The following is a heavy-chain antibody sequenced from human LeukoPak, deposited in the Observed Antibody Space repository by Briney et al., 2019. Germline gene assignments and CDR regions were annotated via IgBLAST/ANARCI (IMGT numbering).Heavy chain of an antibody. V-gene: IGHV5-51*01. CDR1: GYSFTSYW. D-gene: IGHD3-22*01. J-gene: IGHJ4*02. CDR3: ARHGLHYYDSSGFFDY. CDR2: IYPGDSDT. Sequence: GESLKISCKGSGYSFTSYWIGWVRQMPGKGLEWMGIIYPGDSDTRYSPSFQGQVTISADKSISTAYLQWSSLKASDTAMYYCARHGLHYYDSSGFFDYWGQGTLVTVSS.